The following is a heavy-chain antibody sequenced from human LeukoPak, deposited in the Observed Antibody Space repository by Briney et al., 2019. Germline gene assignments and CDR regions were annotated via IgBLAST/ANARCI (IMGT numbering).Heavy chain of an antibody. CDR2: INPNSGGT. V-gene: IGHV1-2*02. Sequence: ASVKVSCKASGYTFTGYYMHWVRQAPGQGLEWMGWINPNSGGTNYAQKFQGRVTMTRDTSISTAYMELSRLRSDDTAVYYCARLNTVTNHFDYWGQGTLVTVSS. CDR1: GYTFTGYY. J-gene: IGHJ4*02. CDR3: ARLNTVTNHFDY. D-gene: IGHD4-17*01.